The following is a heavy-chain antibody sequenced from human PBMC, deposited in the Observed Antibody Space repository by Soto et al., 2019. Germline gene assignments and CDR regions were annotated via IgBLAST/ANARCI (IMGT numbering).Heavy chain of an antibody. J-gene: IGHJ6*02. D-gene: IGHD6-13*01. CDR2: IYYSGST. Sequence: SETLSLTCTVSGGSISSGGYYWSWIRQHPGKGLEWIGYIYYSGSTYYNPSLKSRVTISVDTSKNQFSLKLSSVTAADTAVYYCARDQGIAAAGEYYGMDVWGQGTTVTVSS. CDR1: GGSISSGGYY. V-gene: IGHV4-31*03. CDR3: ARDQGIAAAGEYYGMDV.